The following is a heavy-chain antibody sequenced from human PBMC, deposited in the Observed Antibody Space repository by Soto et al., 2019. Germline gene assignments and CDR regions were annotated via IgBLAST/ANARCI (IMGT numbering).Heavy chain of an antibody. D-gene: IGHD1-26*01. CDR2: ISFDGSER. V-gene: IGHV3-30*18. J-gene: IGHJ6*02. Sequence: QVQLVESGGGVVQPGTSLRLSCVVSGLTFRDSGMHWVRQAPGKGLEWVAVISFDGSERHYRDSVKGRFSISRDNSRNTLYLQMNILRGDDSAVYYCANGKDGVSYYYGMDVWGQGSTVTVSS. CDR1: GLTFRDSG. CDR3: ANGKDGVSYYYGMDV.